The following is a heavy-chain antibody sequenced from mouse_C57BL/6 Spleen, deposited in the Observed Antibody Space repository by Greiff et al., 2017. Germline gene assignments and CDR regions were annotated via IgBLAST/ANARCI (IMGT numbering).Heavy chain of an antibody. V-gene: IGHV1-15*01. J-gene: IGHJ3*01. Sequence: VKLQESGAELVRPGASVTLSCKASGYTFTDYEMHWVKQTPVHGLEWIGAIDPETGGTAYNQKFKGKAILTADKSSSTAYVELRSLTSEDSAVYYCTRSRDDGGFAYWGQGTLVTVSA. CDR1: GYTFTDYE. D-gene: IGHD2-12*01. CDR2: IDPETGGT. CDR3: TRSRDDGGFAY.